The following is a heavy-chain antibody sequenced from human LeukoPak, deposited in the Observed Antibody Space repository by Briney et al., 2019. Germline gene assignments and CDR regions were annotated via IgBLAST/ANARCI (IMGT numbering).Heavy chain of an antibody. D-gene: IGHD2-15*01. CDR3: ARVEVGAANRQWYGMDV. Sequence: TSETLSLTCTISGGSISSYYWSWIRQPPGKGLEWIGYVDYRGNTNYNPSLKSRVTISIDTSKSLFSLKLNSVTAADTAVHYCARVEVGAANRQWYGMDVWGQGTTVTVSS. CDR2: VDYRGNT. J-gene: IGHJ6*02. V-gene: IGHV4-59*01. CDR1: GGSISSYY.